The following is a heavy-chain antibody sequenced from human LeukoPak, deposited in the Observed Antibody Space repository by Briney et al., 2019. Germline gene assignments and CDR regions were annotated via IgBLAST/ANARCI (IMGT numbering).Heavy chain of an antibody. Sequence: PSETLSLTCTVSGGSISSYYWSWIRQPPGKGLEWIGYIYYSGSTNYNPSLKSRVTISVDTSKNQFSLKLSSVTAADTAVYYCARVDNGLSAYGSGRSEMYWFDSWGQGSLVSVSS. D-gene: IGHD3-10*01. CDR1: GGSISSYY. CDR2: IYYSGST. V-gene: IGHV4-59*01. CDR3: ARVDNGLSAYGSGRSEMYWFDS. J-gene: IGHJ5*01.